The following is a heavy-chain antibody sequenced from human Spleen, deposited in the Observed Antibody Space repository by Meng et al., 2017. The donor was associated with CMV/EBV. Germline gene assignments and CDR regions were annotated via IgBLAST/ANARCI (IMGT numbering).Heavy chain of an antibody. CDR3: AKGVRRFRGMDV. V-gene: IGHV3-23*01. J-gene: IGHJ6*02. CDR2: ISGSGGST. Sequence: GESLKISCAASGFTFSSYAMSWVRQAPGKGLEWVSAISGSGGSTYYADSVKGRFTISRDNSKNTLYLQMNSLRAEDTAVYYCAKGVRRFRGMDVWGQGTTVTVSS. D-gene: IGHD3-3*01. CDR1: GFTFSSYA.